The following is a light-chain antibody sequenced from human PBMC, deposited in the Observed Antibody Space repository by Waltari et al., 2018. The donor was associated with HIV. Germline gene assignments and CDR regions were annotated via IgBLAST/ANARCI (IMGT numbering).Light chain of an antibody. V-gene: IGLV2-14*01. Sequence: QSALTQPASVSGSPGQSISISCTGTSRDVGAYNYVSCYQQYPGQAPKLIIYDVNYRPAGISSRFSVSKSGNTASLTIAGLQAGDEADYYCSSDTGSDTRLGVFGTGTKVTVL. J-gene: IGLJ1*01. CDR3: SSDTGSDTRLGV. CDR2: DVN. CDR1: SRDVGAYNY.